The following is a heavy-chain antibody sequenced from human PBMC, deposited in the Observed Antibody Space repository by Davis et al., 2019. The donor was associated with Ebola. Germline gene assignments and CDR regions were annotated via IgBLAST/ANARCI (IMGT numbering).Heavy chain of an antibody. CDR2: ISYDGSNK. Sequence: PGGSLRLSCAASGFTFSSYGMHWVRQAPGKGLEWVAVISYDGSNKYYADSVKGRFTISRDNSKNTLYLQMNSLRAEDTAVYYCAKRIAAADYYYYGMDVWGKGTTVTVSS. CDR3: AKRIAAADYYYYGMDV. V-gene: IGHV3-30*18. CDR1: GFTFSSYG. D-gene: IGHD6-13*01. J-gene: IGHJ6*04.